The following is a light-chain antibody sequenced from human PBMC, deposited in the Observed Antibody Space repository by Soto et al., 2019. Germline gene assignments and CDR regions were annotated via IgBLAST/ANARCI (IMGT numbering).Light chain of an antibody. Sequence: QSVLTQPPSVSGAPGQRVTISCTGSSSNIGAGYDVHWYQQLPGTAPKLLIYGNTNRPSGVPDRFSASKSGTSASLAITGLQAEDEVDYYCQSYDSSRSGYVFGTGTKLTVL. CDR1: SSNIGAGYD. J-gene: IGLJ1*01. CDR3: QSYDSSRSGYV. V-gene: IGLV1-40*01. CDR2: GNT.